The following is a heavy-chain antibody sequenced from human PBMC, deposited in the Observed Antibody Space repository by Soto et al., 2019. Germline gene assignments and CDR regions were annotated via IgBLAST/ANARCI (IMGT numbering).Heavy chain of an antibody. V-gene: IGHV3-9*01. D-gene: IGHD2-2*01. J-gene: IGHJ4*02. CDR3: AKDPGLYQLDGGFDY. Sequence: GGSLRLSCAASGFTFDDYAMHWVRQAPGKGLEWVSGISWNSGSIGYADSVKGRFTISRDNAKNSLYLQMNSLRAEDTALYYCAKDPGLYQLDGGFDYWGQGTLVTVSS. CDR1: GFTFDDYA. CDR2: ISWNSGSI.